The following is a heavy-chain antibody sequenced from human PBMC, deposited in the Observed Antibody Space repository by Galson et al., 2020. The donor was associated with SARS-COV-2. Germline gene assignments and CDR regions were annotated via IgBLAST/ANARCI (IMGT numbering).Heavy chain of an antibody. Sequence: SETLSLTCAVYGGSFSGYSWTWIRQPPGKGLEWIGEINFGGHTNYNPSLRSRVTVSVDTSKNQFSLNLRSVPAADTALYYCARGHRGVVPSPVLGLGPYYFYYYMDVWGRGTTVTVSS. CDR2: INFGGHT. V-gene: IGHV4-34*01. CDR3: ARGHRGVVPSPVLGLGPYYFYYYMDV. D-gene: IGHD3-10*01. J-gene: IGHJ6*03. CDR1: GGSFSGYS.